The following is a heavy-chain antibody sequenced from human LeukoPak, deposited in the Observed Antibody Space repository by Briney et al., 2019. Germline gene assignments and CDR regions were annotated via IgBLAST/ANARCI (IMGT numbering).Heavy chain of an antibody. CDR1: GFSLRSYW. V-gene: IGHV3-7*01. D-gene: IGHD2-2*01. CDR3: ARIYCSSTNCDRWXAFDX. Sequence: PGGSLRLSCVASGFSLRSYWMSWVRQAPGKGLEWVANIKQDGSEKFYVDSGKGRFIISKDNAETSLYLQMTRLRVEDMAVYYCARIYCSSTNCDRWXAFDXXGQGXMVT. J-gene: IGHJ3*01. CDR2: IKQDGSEK.